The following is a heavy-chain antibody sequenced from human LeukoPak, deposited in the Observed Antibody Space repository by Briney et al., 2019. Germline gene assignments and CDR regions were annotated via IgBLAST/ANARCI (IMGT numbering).Heavy chain of an antibody. V-gene: IGHV3-30*18. Sequence: GGSLRLSCAASGFTFSSYGMHWVRQAPGKGLEWVAVISYDGSNKYYTDSVKGRFTISRDNSKNTLYLQMNSLRAEDTAVYYCAKDLNVLRYFDWLLRDYYGMDVWGQGTTVTVSS. D-gene: IGHD3-9*01. J-gene: IGHJ6*02. CDR3: AKDLNVLRYFDWLLRDYYGMDV. CDR2: ISYDGSNK. CDR1: GFTFSSYG.